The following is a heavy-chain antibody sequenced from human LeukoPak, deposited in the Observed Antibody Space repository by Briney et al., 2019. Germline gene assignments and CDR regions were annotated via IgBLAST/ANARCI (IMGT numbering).Heavy chain of an antibody. Sequence: PGGSLRLSCAASGFTFNCYALHWVRQAPGKGLEWVAVISYDGSNEYYADSVKGRFTISRDNSKNTLYLQMNSLRAEDTAVYYCARLAGYCSTTSCSTGFDCWGQGTLVTVSS. V-gene: IGHV3-30*01. J-gene: IGHJ4*02. CDR1: GFTFNCYA. CDR2: ISYDGSNE. CDR3: ARLAGYCSTTSCSTGFDC. D-gene: IGHD2-2*01.